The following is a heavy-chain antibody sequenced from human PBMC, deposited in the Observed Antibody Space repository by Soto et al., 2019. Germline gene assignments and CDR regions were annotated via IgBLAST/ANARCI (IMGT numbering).Heavy chain of an antibody. CDR3: ARGGYYATRDV. D-gene: IGHD2-15*01. Sequence: SETLSLTCAVSGGSFSVYYWSWIRQTPGKGLEWIGEINHSGSTNYSPSLKSRVTISLDTSKNQFSLKVTSVTAADTAVYYCARGGYYATRDVWGQGTKVTVYS. V-gene: IGHV4-34*01. CDR1: GGSFSVYY. CDR2: INHSGST. J-gene: IGHJ6*02.